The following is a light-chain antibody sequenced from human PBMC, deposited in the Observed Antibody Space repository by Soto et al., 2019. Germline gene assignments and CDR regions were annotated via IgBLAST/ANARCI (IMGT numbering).Light chain of an antibody. J-gene: IGLJ2*01. V-gene: IGLV7-46*01. CDR1: TGTVTSSHY. CDR2: DTY. Sequence: QAVVTQEPSLTVSPGGTVTLTCGSSTGTVTSSHYPYWFQQKPGQAPQTLIYDTYNKHPWTPDRFSGSLLGVRGALTLSGARPEDEAEDYCLLSYPCPRGTRVVFGAGTKLTVL. CDR3: LLSYPCPRGTRVV.